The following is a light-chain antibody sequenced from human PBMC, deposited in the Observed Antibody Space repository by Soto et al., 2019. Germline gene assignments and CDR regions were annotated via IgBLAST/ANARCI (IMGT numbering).Light chain of an antibody. J-gene: IGKJ2*01. CDR3: QQRRNWPPYT. V-gene: IGKV3-11*01. CDR2: DVS. Sequence: EIVLTQSPVTLSLSPGEGATLSCRASQSVGSYLAWYQQKPGQAPRLLIYDVSNRATGIPARFSGSGSGTDFTLTISSLEPEDFAVYYCQQRRNWPPYTFGQGTELEIK. CDR1: QSVGSY.